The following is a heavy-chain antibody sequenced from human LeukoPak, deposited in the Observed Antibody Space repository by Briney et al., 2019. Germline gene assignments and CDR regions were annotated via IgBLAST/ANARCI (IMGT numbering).Heavy chain of an antibody. CDR1: GYTFTGYY. J-gene: IGHJ4*02. V-gene: IGHV1-2*02. CDR2: INPNSGGT. CDR3: ARAFPYDCSKGYDY. D-gene: IGHD4-11*01. Sequence: ASVKVSCKASGYTFTGYYMHWVRQAPGQGLEWMGWINPNSGGTNYAQKFQDRVTMTRDTSISTAYMELSRLRSDDTAVYYCARAFPYDCSKGYDYWGQGTLVIVSS.